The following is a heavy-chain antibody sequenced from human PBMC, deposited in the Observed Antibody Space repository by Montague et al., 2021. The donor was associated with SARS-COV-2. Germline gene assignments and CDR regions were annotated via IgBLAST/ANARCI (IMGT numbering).Heavy chain of an antibody. Sequence: SETLSLTCTVSGGSISSFYWSWIRQPPGKGLEWIGCISDSGSTNYNPSLTSRVTMSVDTSKNQFSLKVNSVTAADTAVYYCARHYSASHPAVYWGQGTLVTVSS. CDR1: GGSISSFY. D-gene: IGHD4-11*01. V-gene: IGHV4-59*08. J-gene: IGHJ4*02. CDR2: ISDSGST. CDR3: ARHYSASHPAVY.